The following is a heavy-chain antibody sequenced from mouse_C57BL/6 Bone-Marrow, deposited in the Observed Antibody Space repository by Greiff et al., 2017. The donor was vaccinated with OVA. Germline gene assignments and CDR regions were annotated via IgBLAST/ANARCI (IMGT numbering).Heavy chain of an antibody. J-gene: IGHJ3*01. V-gene: IGHV1-50*01. CDR1: GYTFTSYW. Sequence: QVQLQQPGAELVKPGASVKLSCKASGYTFTSYWMQWVKQRPGQGLEWIGEIDPSDSYTNYNQKFKGKATLTVDTSSSTAYMQLSSLTSEDSAVDYWARRATVEAWFAYWGQGTLVTVSA. D-gene: IGHD1-1*01. CDR3: ARRATVEAWFAY. CDR2: IDPSDSYT.